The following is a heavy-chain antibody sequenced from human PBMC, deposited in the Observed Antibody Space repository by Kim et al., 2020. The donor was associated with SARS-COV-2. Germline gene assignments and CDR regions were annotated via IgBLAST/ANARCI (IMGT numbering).Heavy chain of an antibody. J-gene: IGHJ6*02. Sequence: GGSLRLSCAASGFTFSNAWMSWVRQAPGKGLEWVGRIKSKTDGGTTDYAAPVKGRFTISREDSKNTLYLQMNSLKTEDTAVYYCTTDRGCLEWLLYSGYYYYGIDVWGQGTTVTVSS. V-gene: IGHV3-15*01. CDR2: IKSKTDGGTT. CDR3: TTDRGCLEWLLYSGYYYYGIDV. CDR1: GFTFSNAW. D-gene: IGHD3-3*01.